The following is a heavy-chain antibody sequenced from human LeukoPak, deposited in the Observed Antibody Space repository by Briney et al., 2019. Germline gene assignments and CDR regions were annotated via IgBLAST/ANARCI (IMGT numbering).Heavy chain of an antibody. D-gene: IGHD5-18*01. CDR2: ISGSGGST. CDR3: AKVLGGYSRDDFDY. Sequence: ETLSLTCAVSGGSISSSNWWSWVRQAPGKGLEWVSAISGSGGSTYYADSVKGRFTISRDNSKNTLYLQMNSLRAEDTAVYYCAKVLGGYSRDDFDYWGREPWSPSPQ. V-gene: IGHV3-23*01. J-gene: IGHJ4*02. CDR1: GGSISSSN.